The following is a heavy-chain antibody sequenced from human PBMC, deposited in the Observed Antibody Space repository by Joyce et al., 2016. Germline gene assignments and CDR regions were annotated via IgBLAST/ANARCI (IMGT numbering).Heavy chain of an antibody. D-gene: IGHD3-10*01. Sequence: EVQLVESGGGLVQPGGSLRLSCAASGFTFSSYSMNWVRQATGKGLEWVSDISYSSSTIYYADSVKGRFTISRDNAKNSLYLQMNSLRDEDTAVYYCARALWFGELFYFDYWGQGTLVTVSS. J-gene: IGHJ4*02. CDR2: ISYSSSTI. CDR3: ARALWFGELFYFDY. CDR1: GFTFSSYS. V-gene: IGHV3-48*02.